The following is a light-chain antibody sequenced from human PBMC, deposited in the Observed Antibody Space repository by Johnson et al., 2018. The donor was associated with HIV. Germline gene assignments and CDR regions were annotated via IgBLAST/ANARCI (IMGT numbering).Light chain of an antibody. CDR1: SSTIGNND. V-gene: IGLV1-51*02. CDR3: GTWVTSRIVGVV. J-gene: IGLJ1*01. CDR2: KND. Sequence: QSVLTQPPSVSAAPGQKVTISCSGSSSTIGNNDVSWYQLLPGTAPKLLIYKNDQRPSGIPDRFSGSKSGTSATLGITGLQTGDEADYYCGTWVTSRIVGVVFGTGTKVTVL.